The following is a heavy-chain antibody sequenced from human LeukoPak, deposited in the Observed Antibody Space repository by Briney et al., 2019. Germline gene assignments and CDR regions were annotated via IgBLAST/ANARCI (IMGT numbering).Heavy chain of an antibody. Sequence: PGRSLRLSCEASGFRLIKYAMHWVRQSPGRGLEWVAAISFDGKKEFYADSVKGRFTISRDTSKNALFVQMNSLQTDDTAIYYCARASMATINYYYFYMDAWGKGTTVTVS. CDR3: ARASMATINYYYFYMDA. V-gene: IGHV3-30*04. CDR1: GFRLIKYA. J-gene: IGHJ6*03. CDR2: ISFDGKKE. D-gene: IGHD5-24*01.